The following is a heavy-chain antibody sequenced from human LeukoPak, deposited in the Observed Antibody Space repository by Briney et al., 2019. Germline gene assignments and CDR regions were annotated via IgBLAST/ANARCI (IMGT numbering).Heavy chain of an antibody. D-gene: IGHD3-3*01. V-gene: IGHV3-48*01. CDR2: ISNSGSAK. CDR1: RFSFSNHS. J-gene: IGHJ4*02. Sequence: PGGSLRLSCAASRFSFSNHSMNWVRQAPGKGLEWVSYISNSGSAKYYAASVKGRFTISRDNGMNSLYLQMNSLRAEDTAVYYCARMSGSRLPGNWGQGTLVTVSS. CDR3: ARMSGSRLPGN.